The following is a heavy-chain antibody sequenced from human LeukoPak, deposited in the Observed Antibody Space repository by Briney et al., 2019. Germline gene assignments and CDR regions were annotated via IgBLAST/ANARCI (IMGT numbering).Heavy chain of an antibody. J-gene: IGHJ4*02. CDR2: IWYDGSNK. V-gene: IGHV3-33*06. Sequence: PGGSLRLSCAASGFTFSSYGMHWVRQAPGKGLEWVAVIWYDGSNKYYADSVKGRFTISRDNSKNTLYLQMNSLRAEDTAVYYCAKDRLIAARPCGFDYWGQGTLVTVSS. D-gene: IGHD6-6*01. CDR3: AKDRLIAARPCGFDY. CDR1: GFTFSSYG.